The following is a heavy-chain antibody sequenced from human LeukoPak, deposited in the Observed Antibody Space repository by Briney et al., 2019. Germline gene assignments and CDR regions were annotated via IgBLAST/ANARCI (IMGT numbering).Heavy chain of an antibody. CDR1: GGSLSAYY. V-gene: IGHV4-34*01. Sequence: SETLSLTCAVYGGSLSAYYWTWIRQPPGKGLEWIGEINHGGSTNYNPSLKSRVTISVDTSKNQFSLKLSSVTAADTAVYYCARTAYYGPYNWFDPWGQGTLVTVSS. J-gene: IGHJ5*02. D-gene: IGHD3-10*01. CDR3: ARTAYYGPYNWFDP. CDR2: INHGGST.